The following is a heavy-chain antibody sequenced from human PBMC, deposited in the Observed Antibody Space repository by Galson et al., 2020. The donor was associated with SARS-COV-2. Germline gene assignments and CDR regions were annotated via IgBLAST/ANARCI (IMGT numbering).Heavy chain of an antibody. CDR2: ISGSGGST. Sequence: GGCLRLSCAASGFTFSSYAMSWVRQAPGKGLEWVSAISGSGGSTYYADSVKGRFTISRDNSKNTLYLQMNSLRAEDTAVYYCAKIGTSAMGALDYWGQGTLVTVSS. J-gene: IGHJ4*02. V-gene: IGHV3-23*01. CDR1: GFTFSSYA. CDR3: AKIGTSAMGALDY. D-gene: IGHD5-18*01.